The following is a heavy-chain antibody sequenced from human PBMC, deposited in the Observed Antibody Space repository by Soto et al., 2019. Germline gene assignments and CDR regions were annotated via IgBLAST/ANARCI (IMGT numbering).Heavy chain of an antibody. V-gene: IGHV3-23*01. J-gene: IGHJ4*02. CDR2: ISGSGGST. CDR3: AKGDTVMLTRTLFHY. D-gene: IGHD5-18*01. CDR1: GFTFSSYS. Sequence: GGYLGLSCAASGFTFSSYSMSWVRQAPGKGLEWVSAISGSGGSTYYADSVKGRFTISRDTSKNTLYMHMSSLRAEDTAVYYCAKGDTVMLTRTLFHYSGQAILLTVSS.